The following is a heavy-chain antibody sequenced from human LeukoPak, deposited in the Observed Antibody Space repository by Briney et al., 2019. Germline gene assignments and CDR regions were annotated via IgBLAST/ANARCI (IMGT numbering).Heavy chain of an antibody. Sequence: INPSGGSTSYAQKFQGRVTMTRDTSTSTVYMELSSLRSEDTAVYYCARETAYGDYVSFDYWGQGTLVTVSS. V-gene: IGHV1-46*01. CDR3: ARETAYGDYVSFDY. D-gene: IGHD4-17*01. J-gene: IGHJ4*02. CDR2: INPSGGST.